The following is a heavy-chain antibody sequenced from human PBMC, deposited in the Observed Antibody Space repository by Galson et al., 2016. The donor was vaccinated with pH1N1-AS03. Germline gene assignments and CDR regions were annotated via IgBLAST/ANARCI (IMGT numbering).Heavy chain of an antibody. CDR3: ALPNSWGNAFEI. CDR2: IYWDDAK. Sequence: PALVKPTQTLTLTCSLSGVSVPSSGLAVGWFRLPPGKALEWLALIYWDDAKRFSPSLRNRLTITKDTSRSQAVLTVTNVDPLDTATYFCALPNSWGNAFEIWGPGTMVTVAS. D-gene: IGHD3-16*01. CDR1: GVSVPSSGLA. J-gene: IGHJ3*02. V-gene: IGHV2-5*02.